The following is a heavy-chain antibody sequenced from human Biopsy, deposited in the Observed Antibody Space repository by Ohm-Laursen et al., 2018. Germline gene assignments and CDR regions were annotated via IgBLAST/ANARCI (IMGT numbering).Heavy chain of an antibody. CDR3: ARTPILIVSAGLVYRHRRHLQGMDV. CDR2: VDWDDYK. D-gene: IGHD6-13*01. Sequence: TQTLTLTCSFSGFSLSARGMCVSWIRQAPGKALEWLARVDWDDYKDYSASLQTKLSISKDTSNDQMVLTVNNVDPADTATYYCARTPILIVSAGLVYRHRRHLQGMDVWGQGIAATVS. J-gene: IGHJ6*02. CDR1: GFSLSARGMC. V-gene: IGHV2-70*11.